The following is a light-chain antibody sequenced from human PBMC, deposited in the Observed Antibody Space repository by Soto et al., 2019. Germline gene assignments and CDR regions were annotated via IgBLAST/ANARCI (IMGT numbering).Light chain of an antibody. Sequence: DIQMTQSPSSLSASVGDRVTITWQASQDVSNYLNWYQQKLGKAPKLLIYDASNLETGVPSRLSGSGSGTYFSFTISSMQPEDFATYYCQQYSNLITFGQGKRLEI. CDR2: DAS. CDR3: QQYSNLIT. J-gene: IGKJ5*01. V-gene: IGKV1-33*01. CDR1: QDVSNY.